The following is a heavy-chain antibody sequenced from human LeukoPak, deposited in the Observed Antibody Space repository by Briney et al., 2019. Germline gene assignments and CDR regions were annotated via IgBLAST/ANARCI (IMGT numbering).Heavy chain of an antibody. V-gene: IGHV3-30-3*01. CDR3: ARTMVETTYYYGMDV. Sequence: GGSLRLSCAASGFTFSTYAMHWVRQAPGNGLEWVTLISFDGSNKFYADSVKGRFTISRDKSKNTLSLQMNSLRAEDTAVYYCARTMVETTYYYGMDVWGQGTTVTVSS. CDR2: ISFDGSNK. J-gene: IGHJ6*02. D-gene: IGHD3-10*01. CDR1: GFTFSTYA.